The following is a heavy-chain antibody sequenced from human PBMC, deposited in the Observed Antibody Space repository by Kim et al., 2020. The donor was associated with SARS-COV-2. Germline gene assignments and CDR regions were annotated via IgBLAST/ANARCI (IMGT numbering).Heavy chain of an antibody. V-gene: IGHV3-30*18. CDR3: AKDGQGFGELFPHYYFDY. CDR1: GFTFSSYG. D-gene: IGHD3-10*01. CDR2: ISYDGSNK. J-gene: IGHJ4*02. Sequence: GGSLRLSCAASGFTFSSYGMHWVRQAPGKGLEWVAVISYDGSNKYYADSVKGRFTISRDNSKNTLYLQMNSLRAEDTAVYYCAKDGQGFGELFPHYYFDYWGQGTLVTVSS.